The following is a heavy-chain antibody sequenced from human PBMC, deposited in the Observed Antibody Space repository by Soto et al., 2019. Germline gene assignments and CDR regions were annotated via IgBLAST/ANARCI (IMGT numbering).Heavy chain of an antibody. CDR3: ARDPDSSGYYYFDY. J-gene: IGHJ4*02. CDR2: ISSYGGST. V-gene: IGHV3-64*01. D-gene: IGHD3-22*01. CDR1: GFTFSSYA. Sequence: EVQLVESGGGLVQPGGSLRLSCAASGFTFSSYAMHWVRQAPGKGLEYVSGISSYGGSTYYANSVKGRFTISRDNSKNTLYLQMGSMRAEDMAVYYCARDPDSSGYYYFDYWGQGTLVTVSS.